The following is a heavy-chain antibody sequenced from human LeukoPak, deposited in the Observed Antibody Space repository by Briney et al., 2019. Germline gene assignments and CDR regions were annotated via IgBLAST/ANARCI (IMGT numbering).Heavy chain of an antibody. CDR2: ISGSVDST. D-gene: IGHD6-19*01. Sequence: GGSLRLSCAASGFTFSNYAMRWVRQAPGQGLEWGAGISGSVDSTYYADSVKGRFTISRDNSKNTLYLQMNSLRAEDTAVYYCARRSGIAVAGAFDYWGQGTLVTVSS. CDR1: GFTFSNYA. J-gene: IGHJ4*02. CDR3: ARRSGIAVAGAFDY. V-gene: IGHV3-23*01.